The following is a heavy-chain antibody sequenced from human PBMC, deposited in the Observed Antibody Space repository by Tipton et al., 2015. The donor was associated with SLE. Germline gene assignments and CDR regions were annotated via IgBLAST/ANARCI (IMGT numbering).Heavy chain of an antibody. Sequence: LRLSCAVYGGSFSGYYWSWIRQPPGKGLEWIGEINHSGSTNYNPSLKSRVTISVDTSKNQFSLKLSSVTAADTAVYYCARATKGYYFDYWGQGTLVTVSS. CDR1: GGSFSGYY. J-gene: IGHJ4*02. CDR2: INHSGST. V-gene: IGHV4-34*01. CDR3: ARATKGYYFDY. D-gene: IGHD2-8*01.